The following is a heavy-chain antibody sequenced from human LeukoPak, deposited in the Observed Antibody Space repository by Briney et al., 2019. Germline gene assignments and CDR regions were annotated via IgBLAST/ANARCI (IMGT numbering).Heavy chain of an antibody. Sequence: GGSLRLSCAASGFTFSSYGMHWVRQAPGKGLEWVTFIRYDGSNKYYADSVKGRFTISRDNSKNTLYLQMNSLRVEDTAVYYCARDTWAYYMDVWGKGTTVTISS. D-gene: IGHD2/OR15-2a*01. CDR3: ARDTWAYYMDV. V-gene: IGHV3-30*02. J-gene: IGHJ6*03. CDR2: IRYDGSNK. CDR1: GFTFSSYG.